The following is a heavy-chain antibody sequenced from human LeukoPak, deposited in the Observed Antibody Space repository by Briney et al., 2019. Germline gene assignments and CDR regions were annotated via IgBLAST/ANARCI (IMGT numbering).Heavy chain of an antibody. D-gene: IGHD4-17*01. V-gene: IGHV4-59*01. CDR1: GGSISSYY. CDR2: IYYSGST. CDR3: ARVGYGDVLDY. J-gene: IGHJ4*02. Sequence: SETLSLTCTVSGGSISSYYWSWIRQPPGKGLEWIGYIYYSGSTNYNPSLKSQVTISVDTSKNQFSLKLSSVTAADTAVYYCARVGYGDVLDYWGQGTLVTVSS.